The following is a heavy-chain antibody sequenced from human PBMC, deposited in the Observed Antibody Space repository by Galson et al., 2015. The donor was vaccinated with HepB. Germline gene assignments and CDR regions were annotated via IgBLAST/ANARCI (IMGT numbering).Heavy chain of an antibody. CDR2: ISSTGVTI. J-gene: IGHJ4*02. V-gene: IGHV3-23*01. D-gene: IGHD3-3*01. Sequence: SLRLSCAASGFTFSSYAISWVRQAPGKGLEWVAAISSTGVTIYYADSVKGRFTISRDNSKNTLYLLMNSLRTEDTAVYYCAKADYYFDYWGQGTLVTVSS. CDR3: AKADYYFDY. CDR1: GFTFSSYA.